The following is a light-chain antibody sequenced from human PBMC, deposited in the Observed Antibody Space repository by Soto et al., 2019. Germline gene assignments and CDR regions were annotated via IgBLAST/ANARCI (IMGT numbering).Light chain of an antibody. CDR1: SSNIGGNT. Sequence: QAVVTQPPSASGTPGQRVTISCSTSSSNIGGNTVNWYQQVPGTAPKLLIYSYDQRPSGVPDRFSGSKSGTSASLAISGLQSEDEADYYCAAWDASLNGYVFGTGTKVTVL. CDR2: SYD. CDR3: AAWDASLNGYV. V-gene: IGLV1-44*01. J-gene: IGLJ1*01.